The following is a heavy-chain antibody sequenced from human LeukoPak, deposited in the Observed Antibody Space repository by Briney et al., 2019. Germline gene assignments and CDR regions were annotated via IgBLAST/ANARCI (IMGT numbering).Heavy chain of an antibody. CDR1: GYSFSSYW. D-gene: IGHD1-26*01. Sequence: PGESLKISCKGSGYSFSSYWIGWVRQMPGKGPEWMGIIYPGDSETRYSPSFQGQVTISADKSIRAAYLQWSSLKASDTAMYYCARHPGYGRSYYVDYWGQGTLVTVSS. J-gene: IGHJ4*02. CDR2: IYPGDSET. V-gene: IGHV5-51*01. CDR3: ARHPGYGRSYYVDY.